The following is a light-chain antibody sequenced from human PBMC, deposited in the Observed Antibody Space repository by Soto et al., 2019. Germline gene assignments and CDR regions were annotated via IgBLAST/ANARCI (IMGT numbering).Light chain of an antibody. Sequence: EIVLTQSPGTLSLSPGERATLSCRASQSVSSNYLAWYQQKPGQAPRLLIYGAFSRATGMPDRFSGGGSGTDFTLTISRLEPEDFAVYYCQQYGTSPETFGQGTKVDIK. CDR1: QSVSSNY. CDR3: QQYGTSPET. CDR2: GAF. V-gene: IGKV3-20*01. J-gene: IGKJ1*01.